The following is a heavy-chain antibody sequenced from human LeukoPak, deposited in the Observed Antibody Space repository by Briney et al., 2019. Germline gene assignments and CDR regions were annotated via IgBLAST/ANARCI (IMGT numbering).Heavy chain of an antibody. D-gene: IGHD3-10*01. V-gene: IGHV5-51*01. CDR1: GYSFTSYW. J-gene: IGHJ4*02. CDR2: IYPGDSDT. CDR3: ARVLVVRGVIANLDY. Sequence: GESLKISCKGSGYSFTSYWIGWVRQMPGKGLEWMGIIYPGDSDTRYRPSFQGQVTISADKSISTAYLQWSSLKASDTAMYYCARVLVVRGVIANLDYWGQGTLVTVSS.